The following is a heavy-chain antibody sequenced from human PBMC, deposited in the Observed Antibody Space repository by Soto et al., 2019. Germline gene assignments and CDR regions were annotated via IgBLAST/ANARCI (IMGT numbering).Heavy chain of an antibody. CDR2: ISSSSYI. V-gene: IGHV3-21*01. CDR1: GFTFSSYS. Sequence: PGGSLRLSCAASGFTFSSYSMNWVRQAPGKGLEWVSSISSSSYIYYADSVKGRFTISRDNAKNSLYLQMNSLRAEDTAVYYCAREGYDILTGSSPLDYWGQGTLVTVSS. J-gene: IGHJ4*02. D-gene: IGHD3-9*01. CDR3: AREGYDILTGSSPLDY.